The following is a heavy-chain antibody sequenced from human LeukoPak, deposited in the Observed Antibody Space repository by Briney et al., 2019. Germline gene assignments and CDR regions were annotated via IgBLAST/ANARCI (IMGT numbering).Heavy chain of an antibody. CDR3: ATDPGGYSKPGFDP. CDR2: FDPEDGET. J-gene: IGHJ5*02. Sequence: EASVKVSCKVSGYTLTELSMHWVRQAPGKGLEWMGGFDPEDGETIYAQKFQGRVTMTEDTSTDTAYMELSSLRSEDTAVYYCATDPGGYSKPGFDPWGQGTLVTVSS. D-gene: IGHD6-13*01. CDR1: GYTLTELS. V-gene: IGHV1-24*01.